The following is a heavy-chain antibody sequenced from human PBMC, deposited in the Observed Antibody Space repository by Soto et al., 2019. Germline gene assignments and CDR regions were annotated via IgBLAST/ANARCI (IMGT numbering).Heavy chain of an antibody. CDR1: GFTFSGDW. J-gene: IGHJ4*02. D-gene: IGHD2-2*01. CDR3: ARGPRGLYHHDY. CDR2: INMDGSST. Sequence: EVQLVESGGGLVQPGGSLRLSCAASGFTFSGDWMHWVRQGAGKGLVWVSRINMDGSSTNYADSVKGRFTISRDNAKNTLYLQMNSLRVDDTAVYFCARGPRGLYHHDYWGQGALVTVSS. V-gene: IGHV3-74*01.